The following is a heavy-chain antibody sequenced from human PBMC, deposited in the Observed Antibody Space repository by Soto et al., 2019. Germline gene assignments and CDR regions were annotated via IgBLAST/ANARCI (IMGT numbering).Heavy chain of an antibody. CDR3: ARASHSGAFDY. J-gene: IGHJ4*02. CDR2: IYYSGST. V-gene: IGHV4-59*01. D-gene: IGHD5-12*01. CDR1: GGSLSSWY. Sequence: PSETLSLTCTVSGGSLSSWYWSLNRQPPGKGLEWIGYIYYSGSTNYNPSLKSRVTISVDTSKNQFSLKLSSVTAADTAVYYCARASHSGAFDYWGQGTLVTVSS.